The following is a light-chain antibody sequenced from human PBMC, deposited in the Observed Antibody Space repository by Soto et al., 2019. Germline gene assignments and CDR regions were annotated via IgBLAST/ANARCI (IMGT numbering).Light chain of an antibody. V-gene: IGKV3-11*01. CDR1: QSVGDF. J-gene: IGKJ5*01. Sequence: DIVLTQSPVTLSLSPGERATLSCRASQSVGDFLAWYQQKPGQAPRLLIYDASNRATGIPARFSGSGSGTDFTLTISSLEPEDFAVYCCQQRSNWPPYLSTFGQGTRLEIK. CDR3: QQRSNWPPYLST. CDR2: DAS.